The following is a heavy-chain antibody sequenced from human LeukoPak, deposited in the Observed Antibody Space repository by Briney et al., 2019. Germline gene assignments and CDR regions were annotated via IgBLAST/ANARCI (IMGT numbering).Heavy chain of an antibody. CDR1: GFTFSTYG. Sequence: GGSLRLSCAASGFTFSTYGLHWVRQAPGKGLEWVSFISYDGSNKYYADSVKGRFTISRDNAKNTLYLQMNSLRAEDTAVYYCAKPRYSSSWQSFDYWGQGTLVTVSS. J-gene: IGHJ4*02. CDR2: ISYDGSNK. CDR3: AKPRYSSSWQSFDY. D-gene: IGHD6-13*01. V-gene: IGHV3-30*18.